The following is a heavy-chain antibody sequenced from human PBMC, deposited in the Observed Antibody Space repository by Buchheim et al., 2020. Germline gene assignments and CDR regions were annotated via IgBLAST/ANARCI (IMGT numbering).Heavy chain of an antibody. CDR1: GFTFSSYW. Sequence: EVQLVESGGGLVQPGGSLRLSCAASGFTFSSYWMSWVRQAPGKGLEWVANIKQDGSEKYYVDSVKGRFTISRDNAKHSLYLQMNSLRAEDTAVYYCARDSKYQLLKNYYGMDVWGQGTT. CDR3: ARDSKYQLLKNYYGMDV. CDR2: IKQDGSEK. J-gene: IGHJ6*02. V-gene: IGHV3-7*03. D-gene: IGHD2-2*01.